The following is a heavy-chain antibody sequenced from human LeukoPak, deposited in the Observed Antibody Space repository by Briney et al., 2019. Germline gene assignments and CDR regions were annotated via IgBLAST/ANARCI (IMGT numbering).Heavy chain of an antibody. CDR3: ARDLAQNIVIVPPAMRRGAFDC. CDR1: GGTFTSYA. CDR2: IIPILTMA. V-gene: IGHV1-69*04. Sequence: ASVKVSCKASGGTFTSYAISWVRQAPGQGLEWMGRIIPILTMANFAQKFQGRVTLTADKSTSTAYMELSSLRSEDTAVYYCARDLAQNIVIVPPAMRRGAFDCWGQGTLVTVSS. J-gene: IGHJ4*02. D-gene: IGHD2-2*01.